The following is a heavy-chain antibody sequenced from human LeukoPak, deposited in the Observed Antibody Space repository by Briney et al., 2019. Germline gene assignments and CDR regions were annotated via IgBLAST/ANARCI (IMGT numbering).Heavy chain of an antibody. CDR3: ARDVRFFDWLLSP. V-gene: IGHV3-48*01. CDR1: GFIFSNYN. J-gene: IGHJ5*02. D-gene: IGHD3-9*01. Sequence: RTGGSLRLSCAASGFIFSNYNMNWVRQAPGKGLEWVSYISSSSTTIYYADSVKGRFTISRDNAKNLLYLQMNSLRAEDTAVYYCARDVRFFDWLLSPWGQGTLVTVSS. CDR2: ISSSSTTI.